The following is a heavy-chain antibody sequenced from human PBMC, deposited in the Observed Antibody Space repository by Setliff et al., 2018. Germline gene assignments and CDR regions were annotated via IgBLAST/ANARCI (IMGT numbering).Heavy chain of an antibody. CDR3: ARELRSPYWHLDS. CDR1: GGTFSSSG. CDR2: FIPILGAT. D-gene: IGHD3-16*01. V-gene: IGHV1-69*13. J-gene: IGHJ5*01. Sequence: SVKVSCKSSGGTFSSSGITWVRQAPGQGLQWLGRFIPILGATNYAQNFQGRVTITADESTSTDYMELRSLRSDDTAVYYCARELRSPYWHLDSWGQGTQVTVSS.